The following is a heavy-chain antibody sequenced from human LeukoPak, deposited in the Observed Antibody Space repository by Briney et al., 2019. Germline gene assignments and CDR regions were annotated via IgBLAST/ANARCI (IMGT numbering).Heavy chain of an antibody. CDR3: ARAPGGYYDSSGYYFY. D-gene: IGHD3-22*01. CDR1: GYTFTGYY. V-gene: IGHV1-2*02. CDR2: INPNSGGT. J-gene: IGHJ4*02. Sequence: GASVKVSCKASGYTFTGYYMHWVRQAPGQGLEWMGWINPNSGGTNYAQKFQGRVTMTRDTSISTAYMELSRLRSDDTAVYYCARAPGGYYDSSGYYFYWGQGTLVTVSS.